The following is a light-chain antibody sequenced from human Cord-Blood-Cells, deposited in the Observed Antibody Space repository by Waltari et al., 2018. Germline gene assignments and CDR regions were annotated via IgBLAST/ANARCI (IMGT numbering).Light chain of an antibody. J-gene: IGLJ2*01. CDR1: SSDVGSYEL. CDR3: CSYAGSSTFVV. CDR2: EDS. Sequence: QSALTQLDSVSGSPGPSITISCPGTSSDVGSYELVPRYQQHPGKAPKLMIYEDSKRPSGVSNRFSGSKSGNTASLTISGLQAEDEADYYCCSYAGSSTFVVFGGGTKLTVL. V-gene: IGLV2-23*01.